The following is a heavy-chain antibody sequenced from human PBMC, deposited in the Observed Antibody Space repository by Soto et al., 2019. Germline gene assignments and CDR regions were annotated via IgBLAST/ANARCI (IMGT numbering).Heavy chain of an antibody. CDR2: ISAYNGNT. CDR1: GNTFTSYA. D-gene: IGHD3-16*02. V-gene: IGHV1-18*01. CDR3: ARLSNQYFYGIEV. J-gene: IGHJ6*02. Sequence: QVQLVQSGAEVKKPGASVKVSCKASGNTFTSYAISWVRQAPGQGLEWMGWISAYNGNTKYGQKFQGRVTLTTDTPTRTAYMELRSLRSDDTAVYYCARLSNQYFYGIEVWGQGTTVTVSS.